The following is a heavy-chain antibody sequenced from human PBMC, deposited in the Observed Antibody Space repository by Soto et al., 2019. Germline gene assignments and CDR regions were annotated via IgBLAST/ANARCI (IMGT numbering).Heavy chain of an antibody. CDR2: VYNSGST. CDR1: GGSISTYY. Sequence: SETLSLTCTVSGGSISTYYWTWIRQPPGKGLEWIGYVYNSGSTNYNPSLKSRVTISEDTSKSQFSLKVNSMTAADTAVYYCARYRREAVAGYTLDNWGQGILVTVSS. J-gene: IGHJ4*02. D-gene: IGHD6-13*01. CDR3: ARYRREAVAGYTLDN. V-gene: IGHV4-59*01.